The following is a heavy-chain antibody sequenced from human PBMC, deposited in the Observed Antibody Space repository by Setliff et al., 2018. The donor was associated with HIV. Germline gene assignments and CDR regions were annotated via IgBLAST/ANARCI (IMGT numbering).Heavy chain of an antibody. V-gene: IGHV3-11*01. D-gene: IGHD6-13*01. CDR3: AKTTPSSIRSPYYYYMDV. CDR2: ISRDGNTI. J-gene: IGHJ6*03. Sequence: LRLSCAASGFTFSDYYMSWLRQAPGKGLEWVSYISRDGNTIYYADSVKGRFTISRDNAKNSLYLQLNSLRPEDTAVYYCAKTTPSSIRSPYYYYMDVWGKGTTVTVSS. CDR1: GFTFSDYY.